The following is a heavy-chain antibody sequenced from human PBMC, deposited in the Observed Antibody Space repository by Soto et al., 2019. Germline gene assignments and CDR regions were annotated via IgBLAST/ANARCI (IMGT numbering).Heavy chain of an antibody. CDR1: GGTFSSYT. J-gene: IGHJ4*02. CDR2: IIPILGIA. V-gene: IGHV1-69*08. D-gene: IGHD3-10*01. CDR3: ARDDYYGSGRPHDY. Sequence: QVQLVQSGAEVKKPGSSVKVSCKASGGTFSSYTISWVRQAPGQGLEWMGRIIPILGIANYAQKFQGRVTITADKSTSTAYMELSSLRSEDTAVYYCARDDYYGSGRPHDYWGQGTLVTVSS.